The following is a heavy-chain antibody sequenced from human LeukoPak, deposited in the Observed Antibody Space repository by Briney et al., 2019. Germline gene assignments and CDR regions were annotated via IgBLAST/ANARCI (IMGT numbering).Heavy chain of an antibody. CDR2: ISGSGGNT. CDR1: GFTFSSYA. V-gene: IGHV3-23*01. CDR3: AKGTMGRGFGY. Sequence: GGSLRLSCAASGFTFSSYAMNWVRQAPGKGLEWVSAISGSGGNTYYADSVKGRFTISRDNSRNTLYLQMNSLRAEDTAVYYCAKGTMGRGFGYWGQGTLVTVSS. D-gene: IGHD3-10*01. J-gene: IGHJ4*02.